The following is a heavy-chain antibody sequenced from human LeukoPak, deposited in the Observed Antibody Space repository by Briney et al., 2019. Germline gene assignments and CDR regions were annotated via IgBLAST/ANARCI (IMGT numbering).Heavy chain of an antibody. Sequence: GGSLRLSCAASGFTFSTYWMSWVRQAPGKGLEWVANIKQDGSEKFYVDSVKGRFTISRDNAKYSLYLQMNSLRAEDTAVYYCARDRWGYSYGRDWGQGTLVTVSS. D-gene: IGHD5-18*01. CDR2: IKQDGSEK. CDR3: ARDRWGYSYGRD. J-gene: IGHJ4*02. V-gene: IGHV3-7*01. CDR1: GFTFSTYW.